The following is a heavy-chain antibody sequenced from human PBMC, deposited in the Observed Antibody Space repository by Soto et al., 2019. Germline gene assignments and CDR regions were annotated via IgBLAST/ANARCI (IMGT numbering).Heavy chain of an antibody. CDR3: ARDGREASGMDV. V-gene: IGHV4-59*11. D-gene: IGHD1-26*01. CDR1: GGSISSHY. Sequence: SETLSLTCTVSGGSISSHYWSWVRQAPGKGLEWIGHIYYRGSTSYNPSLRSRSTISVDTSNNQFSLKLNSVTTADTAVYYCARDGREASGMDVWGQGTTVTVSS. J-gene: IGHJ6*02. CDR2: IYYRGST.